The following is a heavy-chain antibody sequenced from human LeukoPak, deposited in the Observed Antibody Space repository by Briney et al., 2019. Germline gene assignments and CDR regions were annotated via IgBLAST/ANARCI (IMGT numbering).Heavy chain of an antibody. Sequence: TTSETLSLTCTVSGGSVSSGSYYWSWIRQPPGKGLEWIGYIYYSGSTNYNPSLKSRVTISVDTSKNQFSLKLSSVTAADTAVYYCARTGWYFDLWGRGTLVTVSS. D-gene: IGHD1-14*01. CDR2: IYYSGST. CDR3: ARTGWYFDL. CDR1: GGSVSSGSYY. J-gene: IGHJ2*01. V-gene: IGHV4-61*01.